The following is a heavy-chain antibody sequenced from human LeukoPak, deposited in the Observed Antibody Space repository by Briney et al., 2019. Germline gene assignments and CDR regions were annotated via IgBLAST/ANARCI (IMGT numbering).Heavy chain of an antibody. D-gene: IGHD3-22*01. J-gene: IGHJ4*02. CDR1: GFTFSSCA. Sequence: GGSPRLSCAASGFTFSSCAMSWVRQAPGKGLEWVSAISGSGGRTYYADSVKGRFTISRDNSKNTLYLQMNSLRAEDTAVYYCAKTDSSDYSYYFDYWGQGTLVTVSS. V-gene: IGHV3-23*01. CDR3: AKTDSSDYSYYFDY. CDR2: ISGSGGRT.